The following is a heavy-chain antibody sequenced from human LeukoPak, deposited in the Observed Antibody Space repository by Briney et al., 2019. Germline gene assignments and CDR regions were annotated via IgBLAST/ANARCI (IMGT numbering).Heavy chain of an antibody. Sequence: SETLSLTCTVSGGSISSYYWSWIRHPPGKGLEWIGYIYYSGSTNYNPSLKSRVTISVDTSKNQFSLKLSSVTAADTAVYYCARRGRRAFDIWGQGTMVTVSS. CDR2: IYYSGST. J-gene: IGHJ3*02. V-gene: IGHV4-59*01. CDR3: ARRGRRAFDI. CDR1: GGSISSYY. D-gene: IGHD3-10*01.